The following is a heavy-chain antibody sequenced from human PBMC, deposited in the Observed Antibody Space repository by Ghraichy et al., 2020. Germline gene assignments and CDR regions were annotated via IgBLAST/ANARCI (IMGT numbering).Heavy chain of an antibody. CDR3: TREYSSSPAD. J-gene: IGHJ4*02. D-gene: IGHD6-6*01. V-gene: IGHV4-39*02. CDR1: GGSISSGSHH. CDR2: IYYSGTT. Sequence: SETLSLTCTVSGGSISSGSHHWGWMRQPPGKGLECIGSIYYSGTTYYNPSLRSRVTISVDTSRNEFSMRLSSLTAADTAVYYCTREYSSSPADWGQGTLVTVSS.